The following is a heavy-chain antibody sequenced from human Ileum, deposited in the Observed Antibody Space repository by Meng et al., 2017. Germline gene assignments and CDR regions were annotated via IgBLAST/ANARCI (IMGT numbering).Heavy chain of an antibody. CDR2: IRSKANSYAT. D-gene: IGHD6-19*01. CDR1: GFTFSGSA. V-gene: IGHV3-73*02. Sequence: EVQLGESGGGLVQPGESLKLSCAASGFTFSGSAMHWVRQGSGKGLELVGRIRSKANSYATAYAASVKGRFTISRDDSKNTAYLQMNSLKTEDTAVYYCTRHPYSSGLEYWGQGTLVTVSS. J-gene: IGHJ4*02. CDR3: TRHPYSSGLEY.